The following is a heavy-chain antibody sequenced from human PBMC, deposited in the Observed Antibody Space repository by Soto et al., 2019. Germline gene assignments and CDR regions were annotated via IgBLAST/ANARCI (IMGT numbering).Heavy chain of an antibody. V-gene: IGHV3-43*01. CDR2: ISWDGGST. J-gene: IGHJ4*02. Sequence: GGSLRLSCAASGFTFDDYTMHWVRQAPGKGLEWVSLISWDGGSTYYADSVKGRFTISRDNSKNSLYLQMNSLRTEDTALYYCAKDLTVRRYSVGGLGGWGQGTLVTVSS. CDR1: GFTFDDYT. D-gene: IGHD3-16*01. CDR3: AKDLTVRRYSVGGLGG.